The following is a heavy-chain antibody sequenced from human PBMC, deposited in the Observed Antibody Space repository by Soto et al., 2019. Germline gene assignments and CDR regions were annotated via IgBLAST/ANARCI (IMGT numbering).Heavy chain of an antibody. Sequence: PGGSLRLSCTASGFTFGDYAMSWVRQAQGKGPEWVGFIRSKTYGGTTEYAASVKGRFTMSRDDSKSIAYLQMNSLKTEDTAVYYCTRWGYYDSSGYSYYFDYWGQGTLVTVSS. CDR2: IRSKTYGGTT. V-gene: IGHV3-49*04. D-gene: IGHD3-22*01. CDR3: TRWGYYDSSGYSYYFDY. CDR1: GFTFGDYA. J-gene: IGHJ4*02.